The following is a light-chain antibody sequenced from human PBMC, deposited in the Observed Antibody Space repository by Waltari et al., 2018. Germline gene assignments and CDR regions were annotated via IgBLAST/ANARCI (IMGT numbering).Light chain of an antibody. J-gene: IGKJ5*01. CDR2: DAS. Sequence: DIQMTQSPSSLSASVGDRVTITCQASQSINNYLNWYQQKPGKAPVLLIYDASKLETGFPSRFSGSGSGRHFTLTISSLQPEDFATYYCQQYDNLPPSITFGQGTRLEIK. CDR1: QSINNY. V-gene: IGKV1-33*01. CDR3: QQYDNLPPSIT.